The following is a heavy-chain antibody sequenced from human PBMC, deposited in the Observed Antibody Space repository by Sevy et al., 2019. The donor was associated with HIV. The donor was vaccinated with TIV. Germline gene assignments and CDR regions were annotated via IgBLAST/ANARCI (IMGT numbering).Heavy chain of an antibody. D-gene: IGHD2-2*01. CDR3: ARGCSSTTCLWGLDV. V-gene: IGHV3-7*03. CDR1: GFTFSNYW. Sequence: GGSLRLSCAASGFTFSNYWMSWVRQAPGKGLEWEAHIKRDGSEKYYVDSVKGRFSISRDNPKNSLYLQMNSLRAEDTAVYYCARGCSSTTCLWGLDVWGQGTTVTVSS. J-gene: IGHJ6*02. CDR2: IKRDGSEK.